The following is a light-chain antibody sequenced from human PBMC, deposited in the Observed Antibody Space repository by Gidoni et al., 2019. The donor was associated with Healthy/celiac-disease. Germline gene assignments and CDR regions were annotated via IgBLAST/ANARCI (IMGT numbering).Light chain of an antibody. V-gene: IGLV1-44*01. J-gene: IGLJ2*01. CDR1: SSNIGSST. CDR3: AAWDDSLNGVV. CDR2: SNN. Sequence: QSVLTQPPSSSGTPGQRVTISCSGSSSNIGSSTVNWYQQIPGTAPKLLIYSNNQRPSGVPDRFSGSKSGTSASLAISGLQSEDEADYYCAAWDDSLNGVVFGGGTKLTVL.